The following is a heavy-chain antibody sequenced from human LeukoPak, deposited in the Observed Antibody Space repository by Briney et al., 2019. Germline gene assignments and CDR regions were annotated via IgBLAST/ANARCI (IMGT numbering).Heavy chain of an antibody. J-gene: IGHJ4*02. CDR3: ARGPRVYFDY. V-gene: IGHV3-11*04. Sequence: GGSLRLSCAASGFTVSNKYMSWVRQAPGKGLEWVSYMSSGGSTIYYADSVKGRFTISRDNAKNSLYLQMNSLRAEDTAVYYCARGPRVYFDYWGQGTLVTVSS. CDR2: MSSGGSTI. CDR1: GFTVSNKY.